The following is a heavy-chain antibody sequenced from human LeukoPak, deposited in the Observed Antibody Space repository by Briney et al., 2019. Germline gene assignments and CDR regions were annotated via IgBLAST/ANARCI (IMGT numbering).Heavy chain of an antibody. D-gene: IGHD2-2*01. V-gene: IGHV3-23*01. CDR3: AKAIDIVVVVRILYYFDY. Sequence: GGSLRLSCAASGFTFSSYAMSWVRQAPGKGLEWVSAISGSGGSTYYADSVKGQFTISRDNSKNTLYLQMNSLRAEDTAVYYCAKAIDIVVVVRILYYFDYWGQGTLVTVSS. CDR1: GFTFSSYA. CDR2: ISGSGGST. J-gene: IGHJ4*02.